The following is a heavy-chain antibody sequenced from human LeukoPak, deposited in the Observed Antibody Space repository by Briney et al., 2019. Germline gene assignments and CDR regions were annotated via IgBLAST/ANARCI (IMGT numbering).Heavy chain of an antibody. J-gene: IGHJ4*02. D-gene: IGHD2-21*01. CDR1: GGSFSGYY. Sequence: SEXLSLTCAVYGGSFSGYYWSWIRQPPGKGLEGIGEINHSGSTNYNPSLKSPATISVDTSKHQFSLKLSSVTAADTAVYYCASGFRLDSWGQGTLVTVSS. V-gene: IGHV4-34*01. CDR2: INHSGST. CDR3: ASGFRLDS.